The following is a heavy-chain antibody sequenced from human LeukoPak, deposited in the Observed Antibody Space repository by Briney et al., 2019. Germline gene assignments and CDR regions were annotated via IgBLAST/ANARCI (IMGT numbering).Heavy chain of an antibody. CDR1: GYTFTSYY. V-gene: IGHV1-46*01. D-gene: IGHD6-19*01. CDR2: INPSGGST. Sequence: ASVKVSCKASGYTFTSYYMHWVRQAPGQGLEWMGIINPSGGSTSYAQKFQGRVTMTRDMSTSTVYMELSSLRSEDTAMYYCASSRKGAVAGKMNAFDIWGQGTMVTVSS. CDR3: ASSRKGAVAGKMNAFDI. J-gene: IGHJ3*02.